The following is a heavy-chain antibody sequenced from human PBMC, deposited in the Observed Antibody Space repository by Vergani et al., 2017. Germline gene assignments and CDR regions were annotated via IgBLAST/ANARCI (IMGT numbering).Heavy chain of an antibody. CDR1: GGSFSGYY. Sequence: QVQLQQWGAGLLKPSETLSLTCAVYGGSFSGYYWSWIRQPPGKGLEWIGEIKHSGSTNYKPSLKSRVTTSVDTSKNQFSLKLSSVTAADTAVYYCARFSPKYYYDSSGYYGMDVWGQGTTVTVSS. J-gene: IGHJ6*02. CDR3: ARFSPKYYYDSSGYYGMDV. CDR2: IKHSGST. V-gene: IGHV4-34*01. D-gene: IGHD3-22*01.